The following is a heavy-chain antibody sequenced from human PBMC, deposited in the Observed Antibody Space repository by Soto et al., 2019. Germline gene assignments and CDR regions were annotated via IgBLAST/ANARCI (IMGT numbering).Heavy chain of an antibody. V-gene: IGHV4-59*01. J-gene: IGHJ6*02. CDR3: ARAPSFYYFGMDV. CDR1: GDSINSNY. CDR2: IYYNGKS. Sequence: QVQLQESGPGLVKPSETLSLNCTVSGDSINSNYWSWIRQPPGKGLEWIGYIYYNGKSYYSPSLKSRVTISVDTSKKQFSLKLTSVTAADTAVYYCARAPSFYYFGMDVWGQGTTVSVSS.